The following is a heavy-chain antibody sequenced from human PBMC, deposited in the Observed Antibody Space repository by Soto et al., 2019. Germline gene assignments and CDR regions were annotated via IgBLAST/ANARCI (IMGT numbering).Heavy chain of an antibody. CDR1: GFTFSSYA. J-gene: IGHJ6*03. CDR3: AKAGGSTWQSYYYSMDV. Sequence: EVQLLESGGGLVQPGGSLRLSCAASGFTFSSYAMSWVRQAPGKGLEWVSAISGSGGSTYYADSVKGRFTISRDNSKNTLYLQMNSLRAEDTALYYCAKAGGSTWQSYYYSMDVWGKGTTVTVSS. V-gene: IGHV3-23*01. D-gene: IGHD6-13*01. CDR2: ISGSGGST.